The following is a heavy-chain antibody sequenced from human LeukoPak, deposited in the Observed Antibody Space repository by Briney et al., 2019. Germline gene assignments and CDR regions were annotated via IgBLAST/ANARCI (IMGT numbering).Heavy chain of an antibody. CDR1: GFTFSSHS. V-gene: IGHV3-23*01. Sequence: GGSLRLSCAASGFTFSSHSMSWVRQAPGEGLEWVSYISGSGGTTSYADSVKGRVTISRDNSKNTLYLQMNSLRAEDTAVYYCAKRDSSGSLPRLFDYWGQGTLVTVSS. CDR3: AKRDSSGSLPRLFDY. CDR2: ISGSGGTT. J-gene: IGHJ4*02. D-gene: IGHD6-19*01.